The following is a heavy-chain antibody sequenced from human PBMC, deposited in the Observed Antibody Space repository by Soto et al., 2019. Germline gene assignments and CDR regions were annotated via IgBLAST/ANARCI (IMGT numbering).Heavy chain of an antibody. CDR2: INPILSMS. CDR3: ASSYGSGYRAFDY. D-gene: IGHD3-10*01. V-gene: IGHV1-69*02. J-gene: IGHJ4*02. Sequence: QVQLVQSGAEVKKPGSSVRVSCKASGDTFTFYSINWVRQAPGLGLEWMGRINPILSMSNYAQRFQGRGTMTADKSTSTAYMELSSLRSEDPAMYYCASSYGSGYRAFDYWGQGALVTVSS. CDR1: GDTFTFYS.